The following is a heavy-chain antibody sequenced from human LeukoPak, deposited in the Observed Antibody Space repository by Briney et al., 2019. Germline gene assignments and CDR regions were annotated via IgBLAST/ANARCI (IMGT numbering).Heavy chain of an antibody. D-gene: IGHD2-15*01. V-gene: IGHV4-59*08. CDR3: ARHHDGGPKLRLDF. Sequence: SETLSLTCRVSGASVSSYYWSWIRQSPGKGLEWIGFFHYSGSTNYNPSLNSRVTTSIATSMNQLSLTLVSVTAADTAVYFCARHHDGGPKLRLDFWGLGVLVTVSS. J-gene: IGHJ4*02. CDR2: FHYSGST. CDR1: GASVSSYY.